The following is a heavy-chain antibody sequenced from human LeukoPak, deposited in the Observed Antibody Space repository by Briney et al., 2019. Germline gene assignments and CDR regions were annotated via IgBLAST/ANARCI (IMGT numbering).Heavy chain of an antibody. Sequence: GGSLRLSCAASGFTFSSYSMNWVRQAPGKGLEWVSSTSSSSSYIYYADSVKGRFTISRDNAKNSLYLQMNSLRAEDTAVYYCARARGDYDEYFQHWGQGTLVTVSS. V-gene: IGHV3-21*04. CDR3: ARARGDYDEYFQH. J-gene: IGHJ1*01. CDR2: TSSSSSYI. CDR1: GFTFSSYS. D-gene: IGHD4-17*01.